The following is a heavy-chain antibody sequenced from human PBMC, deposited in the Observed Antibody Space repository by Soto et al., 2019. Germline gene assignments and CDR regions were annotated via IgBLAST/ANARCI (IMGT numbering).Heavy chain of an antibody. D-gene: IGHD6-19*01. CDR3: ATITVAGTPYYYMGV. Sequence: QLQLQESGPGLVKPSETLSLTCTVSGGSISSSSYYWGWIRQPPGKGLEWIGNMYYSGSTYYNPSFKSRVTMSLDTSKNQFSLKLSSVTAADTAVYYCATITVAGTPYYYMGVWGKGTTVTVSS. CDR2: MYYSGST. J-gene: IGHJ6*03. V-gene: IGHV4-39*01. CDR1: GGSISSSSYY.